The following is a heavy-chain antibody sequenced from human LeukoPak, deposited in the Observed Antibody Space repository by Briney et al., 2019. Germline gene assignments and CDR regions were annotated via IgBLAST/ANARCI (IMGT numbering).Heavy chain of an antibody. J-gene: IGHJ4*02. V-gene: IGHV4-34*01. CDR3: ARGRKLHPTMGAYYFDY. D-gene: IGHD3-16*01. CDR2: VNHGGST. Sequence: PSETLSLTCAVSRVSISGYYWNWLRQSPGKGLEWIGDVNHGGSTNYSPSLKSRVTISVDTSNNHFSLHVRSVTAADTAVYFCARGRKLHPTMGAYYFDYWGQGARVTVSS. CDR1: RVSISGYY.